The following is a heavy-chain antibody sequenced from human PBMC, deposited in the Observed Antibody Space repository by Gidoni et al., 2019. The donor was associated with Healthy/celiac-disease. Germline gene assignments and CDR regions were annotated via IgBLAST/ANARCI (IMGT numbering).Heavy chain of an antibody. J-gene: IGHJ5*02. Sequence: CKGSGYSSPSYWIGRVRPMPGKGLGWMGIIYPGDSNTKYSPSCKGQVTISADKSISTAYLQWSRLKASDTAMYYCARLAETYYYDSSGYYSGYNWFDPWGQGTLVTVSS. CDR1: GYSSPSYW. D-gene: IGHD3-22*01. CDR2: IYPGDSNT. CDR3: ARLAETYYYDSSGYYSGYNWFDP. V-gene: IGHV5-51*01.